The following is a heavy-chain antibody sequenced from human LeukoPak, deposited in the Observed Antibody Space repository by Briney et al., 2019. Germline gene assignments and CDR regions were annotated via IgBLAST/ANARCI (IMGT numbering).Heavy chain of an antibody. CDR1: GYTFTDYG. J-gene: IGHJ4*02. D-gene: IGHD6-19*01. CDR3: ARDVTVADT. V-gene: IGHV1-18*01. CDR2: VSVYNGNT. Sequence: GASVKVSCKASGYTFTDYGISWVRQAHGEGLEWMGWVSVYNGNTNFAQKFEDRVTVTTDTSTSTVYMELRSLRSDDTAVYYCARDVTVADTWGQGTLVTVSS.